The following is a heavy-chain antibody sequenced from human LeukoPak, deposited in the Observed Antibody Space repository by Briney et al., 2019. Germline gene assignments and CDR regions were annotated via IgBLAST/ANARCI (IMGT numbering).Heavy chain of an antibody. CDR3: AKIYGDYVA. D-gene: IGHD4-17*01. J-gene: IGHJ5*02. CDR2: ISYDGSNK. V-gene: IGHV3-30*18. CDR1: EFTFSSHA. Sequence: GGSLRLSCVASEFTFSSHAMNWVRQAPGKGLEWVAVISYDGSNKYYADSVKGRFTISRDNSKNTLYLQMNSLRAEDTAVYYCAKIYGDYVAWGQGTLVTVSS.